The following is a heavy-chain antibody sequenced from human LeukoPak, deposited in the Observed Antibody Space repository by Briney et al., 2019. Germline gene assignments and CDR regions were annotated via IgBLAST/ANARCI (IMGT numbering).Heavy chain of an antibody. CDR2: IYYSGST. J-gene: IGHJ4*02. D-gene: IGHD6-19*01. CDR3: ASRSSGYSSGWLVFDY. Sequence: PSETLSLTCSVSGGSISNSGYYWGWIRQPPGKGLEWIVSIYYSGSTYYNPSLKSRVTISVDTSKNQFSLKLSSVTAADTAVYYCASRSSGYSSGWLVFDYWGQGTLVTVSS. V-gene: IGHV4-39*01. CDR1: GGSISNSGYY.